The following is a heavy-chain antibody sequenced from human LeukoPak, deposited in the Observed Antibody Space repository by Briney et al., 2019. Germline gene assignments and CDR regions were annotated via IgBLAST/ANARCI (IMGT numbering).Heavy chain of an antibody. CDR2: ITGSSGRT. V-gene: IGHV3-23*01. CDR1: GFTISNYG. D-gene: IGHD6-19*01. Sequence: GGSLRLSCAASGFTISNYGMNWVRQAPGKGLEWVSSITGSSGRTYYADSVKGRFTISRDNSKNTLFLQMNSLRADDTAVYYCTREAFYASGWYSLFGYWGQGTLVTVSS. CDR3: TREAFYASGWYSLFGY. J-gene: IGHJ4*02.